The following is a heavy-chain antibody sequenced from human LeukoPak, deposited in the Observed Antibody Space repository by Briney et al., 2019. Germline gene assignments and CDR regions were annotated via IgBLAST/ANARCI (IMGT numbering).Heavy chain of an antibody. CDR2: ISGSGGST. J-gene: IGHJ6*03. Sequence: GGSLRLSCAASGFTFSSYAMSWVRQAPGKGLEWVSAISGSGGSTYYADSVKGRFTISRDNSKNTLYLQMNSLRAEDTAVYYCAKDSVRFLEWSTPMDVWGKGTTVTVSS. D-gene: IGHD3-3*01. CDR3: AKDSVRFLEWSTPMDV. V-gene: IGHV3-23*01. CDR1: GFTFSSYA.